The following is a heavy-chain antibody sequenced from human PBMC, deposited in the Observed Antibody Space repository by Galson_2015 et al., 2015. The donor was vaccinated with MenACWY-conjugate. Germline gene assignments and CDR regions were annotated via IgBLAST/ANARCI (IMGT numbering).Heavy chain of an antibody. V-gene: IGHV3-48*02. Sequence: SLRLSCAASGFTFSSYSLSWVRQAPGKGLEWVSYISSSTRIIYYADSVKGRFTISRDNAKNSLYLQMNSLRDEDTAVYYCAGLGGGSTLTYFDYWGPGTMVTVSS. CDR2: ISSSTRII. CDR3: AGLGGGSTLTYFDY. D-gene: IGHD4-23*01. CDR1: GFTFSSYS. J-gene: IGHJ4*02.